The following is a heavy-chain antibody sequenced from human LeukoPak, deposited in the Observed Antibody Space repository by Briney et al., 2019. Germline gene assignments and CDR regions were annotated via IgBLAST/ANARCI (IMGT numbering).Heavy chain of an antibody. D-gene: IGHD3-16*01. Sequence: PGGSLRLSCAASGFTFSNYAMHWVRQAPGKGLEWVAVVSSDGNSKYYADSMKGRFTISRDNSKNTLYLQINSLRAEDTAVYYCAKSGDYLWDYWGQGTLVTVSS. CDR2: VSSDGNSK. CDR1: GFTFSNYA. CDR3: AKSGDYLWDY. J-gene: IGHJ4*02. V-gene: IGHV3-30*18.